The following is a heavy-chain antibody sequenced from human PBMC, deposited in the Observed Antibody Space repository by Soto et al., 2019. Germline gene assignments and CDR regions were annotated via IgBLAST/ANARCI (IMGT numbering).Heavy chain of an antibody. CDR1: GGTFSSYA. CDR3: ACVLGYYYGMDV. J-gene: IGHJ6*02. CDR2: IIPIFGTA. Sequence: SVKVSCKASGGTFSSYAISWVRQAPGQGLEWMGGIIPIFGTANYAQKFQGRVTITADESTSTAYMELSSLRSEDTAVYYCACVLGYYYGMDVWGQGTTVTVSS. V-gene: IGHV1-69*13.